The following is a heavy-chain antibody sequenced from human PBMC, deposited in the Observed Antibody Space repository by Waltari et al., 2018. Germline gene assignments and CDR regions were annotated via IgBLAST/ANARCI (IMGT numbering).Heavy chain of an antibody. D-gene: IGHD1-20*01. CDR2: ITVADDT. J-gene: IGHJ4*02. V-gene: IGHV3-23*01. CDR3: ATPFYNWDDPLHS. Sequence: EVLPLESGGDLVQPGGSLGLHSDASVITFNNFPIIWVRLAPGTGREWVSAITVADDTYYADSVKGRFTISRDTSKDTVYLQMNGLRAADTAVYYCATPFYNWDDPLHSWGPGTLVTVSS. CDR1: VITFNNFP.